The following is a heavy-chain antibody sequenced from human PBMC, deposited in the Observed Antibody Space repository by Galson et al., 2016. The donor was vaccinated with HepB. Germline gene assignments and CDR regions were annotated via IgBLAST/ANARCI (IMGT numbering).Heavy chain of an antibody. J-gene: IGHJ3*02. CDR1: GFTFSSYG. CDR3: ARDPGYSAFDI. V-gene: IGHV3-30*03. Sequence: SLRLSCAASGFTFSSYGIHWVRQAPGKGLEWVAVISSDGSKKSYVDSAKGRFTISRDNAKNSLYLQMNSLRAEDTAVYFCARDPGYSAFDIWGQGTMVTVSS. D-gene: IGHD5-12*01. CDR2: ISSDGSKK.